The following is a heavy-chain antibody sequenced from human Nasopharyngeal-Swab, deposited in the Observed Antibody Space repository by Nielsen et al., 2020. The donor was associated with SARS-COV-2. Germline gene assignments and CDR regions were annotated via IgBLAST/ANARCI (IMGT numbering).Heavy chain of an antibody. J-gene: IGHJ4*02. Sequence: GESMKISCAASGFTFSSYGMHWVRQAPGKGLEWVAVIWYEGSNKYYADSVKGRFTISRDNSKNTLYLQINSLRAEDTAVYYCARERDYGDYAVFDYLGQGTLFTVSS. CDR2: IWYEGSNK. CDR3: ARERDYGDYAVFDY. D-gene: IGHD4-17*01. V-gene: IGHV3-33*01. CDR1: GFTFSSYG.